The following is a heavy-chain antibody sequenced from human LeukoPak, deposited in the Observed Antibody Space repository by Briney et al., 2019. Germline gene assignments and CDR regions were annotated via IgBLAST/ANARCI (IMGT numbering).Heavy chain of an antibody. Sequence: PGGSLRLSCAASGFTFDDYGMSWVRQVPGMGLEWVSGINWNGGSTGYADSVKGRFTISRDNAKDPLYLQMNSLRAEDTALYYCARGLEGSGSYYNGYFDYWGQGTLVTVSS. J-gene: IGHJ4*02. CDR1: GFTFDDYG. D-gene: IGHD3-10*01. CDR3: ARGLEGSGSYYNGYFDY. V-gene: IGHV3-20*04. CDR2: INWNGGST.